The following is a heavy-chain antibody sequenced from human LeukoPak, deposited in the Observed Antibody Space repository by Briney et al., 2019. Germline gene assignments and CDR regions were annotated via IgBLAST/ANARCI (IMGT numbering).Heavy chain of an antibody. CDR3: ARNYYDTSGYYDFDY. CDR1: GYNFTSYW. J-gene: IGHJ4*02. D-gene: IGHD3-22*01. CDR2: IYPGDSET. Sequence: GESLKISCKGSGYNFTSYWIGWVRQMPGKGLEWMGIIYPGDSETRYNPSLQGQVTISADKSISTAYLQWSSLKASDTAMYYCARNYYDTSGYYDFDYWGQGTLVTVSS. V-gene: IGHV5-51*01.